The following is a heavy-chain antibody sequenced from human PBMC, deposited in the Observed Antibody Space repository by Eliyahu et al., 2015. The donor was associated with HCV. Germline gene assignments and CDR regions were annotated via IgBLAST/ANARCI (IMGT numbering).Heavy chain of an antibody. V-gene: IGHV3-23*01. CDR2: VSGSGDRA. CDR1: GFSFSSYD. CDR3: AKAVSPRYYFYGMDV. J-gene: IGHJ6*02. Sequence: EVQVLESGGGLLQPGGSLRLSCAASGFSFSSYDMTWVRQAPGKGLEWVSFVSGSGDRAYSADSVKGRFTISRDNSKNTLYLQMNTLRTEDTAVYYCAKAVSPRYYFYGMDVWGQGTTVTVSS.